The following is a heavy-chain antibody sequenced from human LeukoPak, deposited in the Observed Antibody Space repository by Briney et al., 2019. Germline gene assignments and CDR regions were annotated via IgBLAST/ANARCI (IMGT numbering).Heavy chain of an antibody. D-gene: IGHD3-10*02. CDR3: AELGITMIGGV. CDR2: ISTTSSTI. V-gene: IGHV3-48*04. CDR1: GFIFSSYS. Sequence: GGSLRLSCAASGFIFSSYSMNWVRQAPGKGLEWVSYISTTSSTIYYADSVKGRFTISRDNAKNSLYLQMNSLRAEDTAVYYCAELGITMIGGVWGKGTTVTISS. J-gene: IGHJ6*04.